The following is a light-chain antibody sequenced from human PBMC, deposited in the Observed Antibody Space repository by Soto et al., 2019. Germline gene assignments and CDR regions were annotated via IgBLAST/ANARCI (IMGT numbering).Light chain of an antibody. V-gene: IGKV3-11*01. CDR3: QQRSNWPRT. J-gene: IGKJ1*01. CDR1: QSVSSY. Sequence: EIVLTQSPATLSLSPGERATLSCRASQSVSSYLAWYQRKPGQAPRLLIYDASNRATGIPARFSGSGSGTDFTLTISSLEPEDFVVYYCQQRSNWPRTFGQGTKVEIK. CDR2: DAS.